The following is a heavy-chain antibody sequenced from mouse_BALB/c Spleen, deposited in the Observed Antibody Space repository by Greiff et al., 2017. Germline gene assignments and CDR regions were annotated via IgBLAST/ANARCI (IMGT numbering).Heavy chain of an antibody. V-gene: IGHV5-12-2*01. CDR1: GFTFSSYT. J-gene: IGHJ4*01. CDR3: ARHGYDGYYYAMDY. Sequence: EVKVVESGGGLVQPGGSLKLSCAASGFTFSSYTMSWVRQTPEKRLEWVAYISNGGGSTYYPDTVKGRFTISRDNAKNTLYLQMSSLKSEDTAMYYCARHGYDGYYYAMDYWGQGTSVTVSS. D-gene: IGHD2-3*01. CDR2: ISNGGGST.